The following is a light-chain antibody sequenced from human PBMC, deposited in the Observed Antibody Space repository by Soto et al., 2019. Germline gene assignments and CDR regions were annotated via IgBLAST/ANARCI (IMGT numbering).Light chain of an antibody. J-gene: IGKJ1*01. Sequence: EIVLTQSPCTLSLSAGGRATLSCGASQSVSNNYLAWYQQKPGQAPRLLIYGASNRATGIPDRFSGSASGTDSTLTISRLEPEDFAVYYCQQYGSSGTFGQGTKVDIK. CDR3: QQYGSSGT. V-gene: IGKV3-20*01. CDR2: GAS. CDR1: QSVSNNY.